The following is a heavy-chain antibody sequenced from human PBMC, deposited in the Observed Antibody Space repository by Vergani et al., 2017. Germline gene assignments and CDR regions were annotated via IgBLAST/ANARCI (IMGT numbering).Heavy chain of an antibody. V-gene: IGHV2-70*04. CDR3: ARMSNFYDGDGYPFDF. D-gene: IGHD3-22*01. Sequence: QVTLKESGPALVKPTQTRTLTCSFSGFSLSTTGMRVSWFRQPPGKALEWLARIDWDDEKFFSPSLKTRVTISKDTSKNQVVLTMTNMDPVDTATYYCARMSNFYDGDGYPFDFWGQGTLVTVSS. J-gene: IGHJ4*02. CDR1: GFSLSTTGMR. CDR2: IDWDDEK.